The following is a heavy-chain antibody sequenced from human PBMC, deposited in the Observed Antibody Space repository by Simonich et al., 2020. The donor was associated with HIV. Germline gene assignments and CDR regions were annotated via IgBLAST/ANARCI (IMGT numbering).Heavy chain of an antibody. CDR1: GHRLTDLL. CDR2: FKPEVGET. CDR3: ATWEVKDDVLTGFSYWFFDL. V-gene: IGHV1-24*01. Sequence: QIQLFQSGAEVKKHGASVKVSCKVSGHRLTDLLLHWVQQMPGKRIAWMGGFKPEVGETTYAQKIQDRVPMTEDTSTDTAYMELSSLRFEDTALYYCATWEVKDDVLTGFSYWFFDLWGRGTLVTVSS. J-gene: IGHJ2*01. D-gene: IGHD3-9*01.